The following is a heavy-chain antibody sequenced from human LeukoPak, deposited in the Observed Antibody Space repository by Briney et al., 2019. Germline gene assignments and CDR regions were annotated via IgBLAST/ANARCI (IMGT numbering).Heavy chain of an antibody. D-gene: IGHD6-13*01. J-gene: IGHJ6*04. CDR3: AADQQLEVYYGMDV. CDR2: IKQDGSEK. Sequence: GGSLRLSCAVSGFTSSSYWMSWVRQAPGKGLEWVAHIKQDGSEKYYVDSVKGRFTISRDNAKNSLYLQMNSLRAEDTAVYYCAADQQLEVYYGMDVWGKGTTVTVSS. V-gene: IGHV3-7*03. CDR1: GFTSSSYW.